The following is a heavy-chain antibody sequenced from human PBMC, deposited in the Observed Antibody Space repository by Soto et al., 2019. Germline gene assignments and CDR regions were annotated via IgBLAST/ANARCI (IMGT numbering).Heavy chain of an antibody. V-gene: IGHV4-59*01. CDR2: IYYSGST. J-gene: IGHJ4*02. D-gene: IGHD2-8*01. CDR3: ARRYAGNFDY. Sequence: QVQLQESGPGLVKPSETLSLTCTVSGGSISSYYWSWIRQPPGRGLEWIGYIYYSGSTNYNPSLKSRVTISVDTSKNQFSLKLSSVTAADTAVYYCARRYAGNFDYGGQGTLVTVSS. CDR1: GGSISSYY.